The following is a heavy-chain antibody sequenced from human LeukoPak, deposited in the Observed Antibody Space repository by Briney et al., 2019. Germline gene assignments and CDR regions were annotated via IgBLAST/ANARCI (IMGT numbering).Heavy chain of an antibody. CDR2: IKSKADGGAT. CDR1: GFTFSSAW. D-gene: IGHD3-10*01. J-gene: IGHJ4*02. V-gene: IGHV3-15*01. CDR3: TTGNAVPLPDY. Sequence: GSLRLSCVASGFTFSSAWMSWVRQAPGKGLEWTGRIKSKADGGATEYAAPVRGRFTISRDDSKNTMYLQMNSLKSEDTGVYYCTTGNAVPLPDYWGQGTLVTVSS.